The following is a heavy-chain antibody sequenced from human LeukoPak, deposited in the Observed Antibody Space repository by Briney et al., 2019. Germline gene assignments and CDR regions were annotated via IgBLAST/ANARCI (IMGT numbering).Heavy chain of an antibody. J-gene: IGHJ4*02. V-gene: IGHV3-48*03. Sequence: AGSLRLSCAASGFTFSSYEMNWVRQAPGKGLEWVSYISSSGSTIYYADSVKGRFTISRDNAKNSLYLQMNSLRAEDTAVYYCARAPLLGYFDYWGQGTLVTVSS. D-gene: IGHD2-15*01. CDR3: ARAPLLGYFDY. CDR1: GFTFSSYE. CDR2: ISSSGSTI.